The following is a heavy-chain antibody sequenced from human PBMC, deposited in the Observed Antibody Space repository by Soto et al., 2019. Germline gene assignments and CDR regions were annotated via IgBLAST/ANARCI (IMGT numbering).Heavy chain of an antibody. V-gene: IGHV3-23*01. CDR3: AREDSNRGFAVDA. Sequence: EVQLLESGGDLGQTGGSLRLSCVASGYVFRNYAMAWVRQVPGKGLPWVSRIDGSGAAHYGDSVKGRFTMSRDNSKNTLFLQLDRLRVEDTAVYFCAREDSNRGFAVDAWGQGTWVAVSS. D-gene: IGHD3-10*01. CDR1: GYVFRNYA. CDR2: IDGSGAA. J-gene: IGHJ3*01.